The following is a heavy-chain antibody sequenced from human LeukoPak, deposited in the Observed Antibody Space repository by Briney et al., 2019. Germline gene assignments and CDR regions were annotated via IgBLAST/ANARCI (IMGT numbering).Heavy chain of an antibody. CDR2: IYYTGST. J-gene: IGHJ4*02. Sequence: SETLSLTCTVSGGSVSSGTYYWSWIRQPPGKGLEWIGYIYYTGSTNYNPSLKSRLTISVDTSKNQFSLKLSSVTAADTAVYYCARRGGSGRSFDYWGQGTLVTVSS. CDR1: GGSVSSGTYY. CDR3: ARRGGSGRSFDY. D-gene: IGHD3-10*01. V-gene: IGHV4-61*01.